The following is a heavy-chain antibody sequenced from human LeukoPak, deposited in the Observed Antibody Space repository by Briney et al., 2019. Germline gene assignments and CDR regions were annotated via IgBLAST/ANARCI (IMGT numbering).Heavy chain of an antibody. V-gene: IGHV3-7*03. CDR3: ARGGGLDV. CDR1: GFTFSSYW. CDR2: INHNGNVN. J-gene: IGHJ6*02. D-gene: IGHD3-16*01. Sequence: GGSLRLSCAASGFTFSSYWMNWARQAPGKGLEWVASINHNGNVNYYVDSVKGRITISRVNAKNPLYLQMSNLRAEDTAVYFCARGGGLDVWGQGATVTVSS.